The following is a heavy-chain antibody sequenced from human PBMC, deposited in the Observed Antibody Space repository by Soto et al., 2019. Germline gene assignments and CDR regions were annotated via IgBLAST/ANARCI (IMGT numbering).Heavy chain of an antibody. V-gene: IGHV3-30-3*01. Sequence: QVQLVESGGGVVQPGRSLRLSCAASGFTFSSYAMHWVGQAPGKGREWVAVVSYDGSNKYYADSVKGRFTISRDNSKNTRLQQMNSPMAEDTAVYYCARDYTAMVFDYWGQGTLVTVSS. CDR2: VSYDGSNK. D-gene: IGHD5-18*01. J-gene: IGHJ4*02. CDR1: GFTFSSYA. CDR3: ARDYTAMVFDY.